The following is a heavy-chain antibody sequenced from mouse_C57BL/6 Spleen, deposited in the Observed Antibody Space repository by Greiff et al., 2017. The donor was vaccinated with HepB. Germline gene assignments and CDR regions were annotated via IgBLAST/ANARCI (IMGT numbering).Heavy chain of an antibody. Sequence: VMLVESGAELVRPGASVKLSCKASGYTFTDYYINWVKQRPGQGLEWIARIYPGSGNTYYNEKFKGKATLTAEKSSSTAYMQLSSLTSEDSAVYFCAREGYNAMDYWGQGTSVTVSS. CDR1: GYTFTDYY. D-gene: IGHD1-3*01. CDR3: AREGYNAMDY. V-gene: IGHV1-76*01. J-gene: IGHJ4*01. CDR2: IYPGSGNT.